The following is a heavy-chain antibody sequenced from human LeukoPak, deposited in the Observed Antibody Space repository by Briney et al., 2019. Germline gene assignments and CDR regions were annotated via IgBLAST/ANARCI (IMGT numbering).Heavy chain of an antibody. J-gene: IGHJ5*02. Sequence: GGSLRLSCAASGFTFSNACMSWVRQAPGKGLEWVSAISGSGGGTYYADSVKGRFTISRDNSKNTLYLQMNSLRAEDTAVYYCAKDRFQANWFDPWGQGTLVTVSS. CDR2: ISGSGGGT. V-gene: IGHV3-23*01. D-gene: IGHD3-16*01. CDR3: AKDRFQANWFDP. CDR1: GFTFSNAC.